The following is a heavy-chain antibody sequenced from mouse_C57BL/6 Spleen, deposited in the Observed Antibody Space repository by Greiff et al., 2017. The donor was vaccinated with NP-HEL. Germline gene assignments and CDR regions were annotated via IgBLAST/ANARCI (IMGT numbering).Heavy chain of an antibody. V-gene: IGHV1-81*01. CDR2: IYPRSGNT. D-gene: IGHD1-1*01. J-gene: IGHJ2*01. CDR3: AHYYGSYFND. CDR1: GYTFTSYG. Sequence: QVQLKQSGAELARPGASVKLSCKASGYTFTSYGISWVKQRTGQGLEWIGEIYPRSGNTYYNEKFKGKATLTADKSSSTAYMELRSLTSADSAVYFCAHYYGSYFNDWGKGTTLTVSS.